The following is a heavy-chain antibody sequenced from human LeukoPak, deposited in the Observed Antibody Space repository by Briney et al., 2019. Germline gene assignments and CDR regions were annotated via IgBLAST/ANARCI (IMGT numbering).Heavy chain of an antibody. CDR1: GFTVSSNY. CDR3: TRVWYYDSSGYYFLDY. J-gene: IGHJ4*02. CDR2: IRSKAYGGTT. Sequence: GGSLRLSCAASGFTVSSNYISWVRQAPGEGLEWVGFIRSKAYGGTTEYAASVKGRFTISRDDSKSIAYLQMNSLKTEDTAVYYCTRVWYYDSSGYYFLDYWGQGTLVTVSS. D-gene: IGHD3-22*01. V-gene: IGHV3-49*04.